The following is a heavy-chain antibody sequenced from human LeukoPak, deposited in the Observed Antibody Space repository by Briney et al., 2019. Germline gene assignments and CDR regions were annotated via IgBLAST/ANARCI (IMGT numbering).Heavy chain of an antibody. J-gene: IGHJ5*02. CDR1: GLTLSRHG. CDR3: AGVPNVREGEWFDP. CDR2: ISYDGSTK. V-gene: IGHV3-30*03. Sequence: GGSLRLSCAASGLTLSRHGMHWVRQAPGKGLEWVAVISYDGSTKNYADSVKDRFTISRDNSENTLYLQMSSLRAEDTAVYYCAGVPNVREGEWFDPWGQGTLVTVSS. D-gene: IGHD3-16*01.